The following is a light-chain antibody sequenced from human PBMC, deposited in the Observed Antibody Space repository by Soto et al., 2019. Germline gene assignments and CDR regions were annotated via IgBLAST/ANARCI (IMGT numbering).Light chain of an antibody. CDR1: SNEGCGYNY. J-gene: IGLJ1*01. CDR2: DVS. V-gene: IGLV2-14*03. Sequence: SALAPPSSLSGSPGQSITLSFTGNSNEGCGYNYVSWYQHHPGKAPKLMIYDVSNRPSGVSNRFSGSKSGNTASLTISGLQPEDEADYYCSSYTTSNTRQIVFGTGTKVTVL. CDR3: SSYTTSNTRQIV.